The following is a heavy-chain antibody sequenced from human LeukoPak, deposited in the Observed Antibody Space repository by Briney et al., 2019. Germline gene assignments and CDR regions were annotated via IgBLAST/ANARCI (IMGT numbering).Heavy chain of an antibody. CDR2: IKLNGGTT. V-gene: IGHV3-20*04. CDR3: ARKGHYGIDF. Sequence: GGSLRLSCTASGFSFDDYDMDWVRRAPGQGLEWVSGIKLNGGTTTYADSVKGRFTISRDNARNSLFLQMNSLTAEDTAFYFCARKGHYGIDFWGQGTLVTVSS. J-gene: IGHJ4*02. D-gene: IGHD4-17*01. CDR1: GFSFDDYD.